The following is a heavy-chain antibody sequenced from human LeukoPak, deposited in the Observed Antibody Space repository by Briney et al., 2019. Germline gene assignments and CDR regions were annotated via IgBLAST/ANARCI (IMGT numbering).Heavy chain of an antibody. Sequence: SETLSLTCTVSGGSISSSSDYWGWIRQPPGKGLEWIGGIYYSGSTYYNPSLKSRVTISVDTSKNQFSLKLSSVTAADTAVYYCARQLYCSGGSCYSYSWFDPWGQGTLVTVSS. CDR1: GGSISSSSDY. V-gene: IGHV4-39*01. CDR2: IYYSGST. J-gene: IGHJ5*02. CDR3: ARQLYCSGGSCYSYSWFDP. D-gene: IGHD2-15*01.